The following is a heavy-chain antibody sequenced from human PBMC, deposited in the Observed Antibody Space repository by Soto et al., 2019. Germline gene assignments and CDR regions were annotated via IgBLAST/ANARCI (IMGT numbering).Heavy chain of an antibody. V-gene: IGHV1-2*04. CDR1: VYTFTGYY. D-gene: IGHD3-9*01. CDR2: INPNSGGT. Sequence: ASVKVSCKASVYTFTGYYMCWVRQAPGQGLEWMGWINPNSGGTNYAQKFQGWVTMTRDTSISTAYMELSRLRSDDTAVYYCAREGNLLRYFDWLLAEDYYYGMDVWGQGTTVTVSS. J-gene: IGHJ6*02. CDR3: AREGNLLRYFDWLLAEDYYYGMDV.